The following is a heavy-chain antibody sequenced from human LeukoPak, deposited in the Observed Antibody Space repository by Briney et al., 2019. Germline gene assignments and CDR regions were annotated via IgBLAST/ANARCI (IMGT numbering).Heavy chain of an antibody. CDR2: ISGSGGST. CDR1: GFTFSSYA. Sequence: PGGSLRLSCAASGFTFSSYAMSWVRQAPGKGLGWVSAISGSGGSTYYADSVKGRFTISRDNSKNTLYLQMNSLRAEDTAVYYCAKPGLSGSYWSADYWGQGTLVTVSS. J-gene: IGHJ4*02. D-gene: IGHD1-26*01. CDR3: AKPGLSGSYWSADY. V-gene: IGHV3-23*01.